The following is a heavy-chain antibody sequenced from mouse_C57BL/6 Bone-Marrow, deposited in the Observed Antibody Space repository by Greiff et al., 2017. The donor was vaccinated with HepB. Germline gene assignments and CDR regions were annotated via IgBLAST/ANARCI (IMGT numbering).Heavy chain of an antibody. V-gene: IGHV5-9*01. Sequence: EVQGVESGGGLVKPGGSLKLSCAASGFTFSSYTMSWVRQTPEKRLEWVATISGGGGNTYYPDSVKGRFTISRDNAKNTLYLQMSSLRSEDTALYYCASPLYYYGSSSYWYFDVWGTGTTVTVSS. CDR1: GFTFSSYT. CDR2: ISGGGGNT. D-gene: IGHD1-1*01. CDR3: ASPLYYYGSSSYWYFDV. J-gene: IGHJ1*03.